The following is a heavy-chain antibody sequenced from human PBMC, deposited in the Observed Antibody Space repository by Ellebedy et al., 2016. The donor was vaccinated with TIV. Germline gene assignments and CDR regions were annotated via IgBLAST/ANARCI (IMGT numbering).Heavy chain of an antibody. D-gene: IGHD4-17*01. CDR3: AREAYGNFEY. CDR1: GGSVSRGSYY. Sequence: GSLRLXXTVSGGSVSRGSYYWSWIRQPPGKGPEWIGYIYYSGSTNYNPSLKSRVTISVDTSKNQFSLKLSSVTAADTAVYYCAREAYGNFEYWGQGTLVTVSS. V-gene: IGHV4-61*01. CDR2: IYYSGST. J-gene: IGHJ4*02.